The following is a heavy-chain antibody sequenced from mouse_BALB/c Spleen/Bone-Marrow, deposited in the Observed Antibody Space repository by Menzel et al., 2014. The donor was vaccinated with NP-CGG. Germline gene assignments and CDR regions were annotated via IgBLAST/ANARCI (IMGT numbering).Heavy chain of an antibody. CDR1: GFNIKDYY. CDR3: ARWDSSGYVGFAY. J-gene: IGHJ3*01. Sequence: EVQLVESGAELVRPGALVKLSCKASGFNIKDYYMHWVKQRPEQGLEWIGWIDPKNGNTIYDPKFQGKASITPDTSSNTAYLQFSSLTSEDTAVYYCARWDSSGYVGFAYWGQGTLVTVSA. D-gene: IGHD3-2*01. CDR2: IDPKNGNT. V-gene: IGHV14-1*02.